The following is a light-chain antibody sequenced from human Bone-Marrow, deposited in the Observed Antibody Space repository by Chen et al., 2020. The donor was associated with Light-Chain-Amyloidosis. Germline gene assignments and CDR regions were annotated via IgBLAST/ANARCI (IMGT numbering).Light chain of an antibody. Sequence: SYELTQPPSVSVSPGQTARITCSGDDLPTKYAYWYQQKPGQAPVLVRHRDTERPTGISERFSVTSSGTTATLTISGAHADDEAAYHCQSADSNGTYEVIFGGGTKLTVL. CDR3: QSADSNGTYEVI. J-gene: IGLJ2*01. CDR1: DLPTKY. CDR2: RDT. V-gene: IGLV3-25*03.